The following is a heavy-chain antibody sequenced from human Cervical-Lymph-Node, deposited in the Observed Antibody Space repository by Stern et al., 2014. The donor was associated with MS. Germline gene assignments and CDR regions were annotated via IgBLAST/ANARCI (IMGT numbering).Heavy chain of an antibody. V-gene: IGHV1-69*01. CDR3: ARSLRSVVVTALTGYYFDY. CDR1: GGTFSIYT. D-gene: IGHD2-21*02. CDR2: IIPIFGTA. Sequence: QVQLVQSGAEVKKPGSSVDVSCKASGGTFSIYTISWVRQAPGQGLEWMGGIIPIFGTANYAQKSQGRVTITADESTSTAYMELSSLRSEDTAVYYCARSLRSVVVTALTGYYFDYWGQGTLVTVSS. J-gene: IGHJ4*02.